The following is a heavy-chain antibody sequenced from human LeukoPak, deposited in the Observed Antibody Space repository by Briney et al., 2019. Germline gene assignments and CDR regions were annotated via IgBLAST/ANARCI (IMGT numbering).Heavy chain of an antibody. J-gene: IGHJ4*02. D-gene: IGHD2-2*01. CDR2: IYKSGNT. Sequence: PSETLFLTCSVSGGSISNYYWSWIRQPPGKGLEWIGYIYKSGNTNYNPSLKSRVTISVDTSKNEFSLNLSSVIAADTAVYYCARGSRTSVDYWGQGTLVTASS. V-gene: IGHV4-59*01. CDR3: ARGSRTSVDY. CDR1: GGSISNYY.